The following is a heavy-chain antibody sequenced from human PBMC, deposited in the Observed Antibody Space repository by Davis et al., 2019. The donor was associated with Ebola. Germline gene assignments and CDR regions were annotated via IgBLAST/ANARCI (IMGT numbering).Heavy chain of an antibody. D-gene: IGHD5-12*01. Sequence: KVSCKGSGYSFTSYWIGWVRQMPGKGLEWMGIIYPGDSDTRYSPSFQGQVTISADKSISTAYLQWSSLKASDTAMYYCARGGDIVATHLDYWGQGTLVTVSS. CDR1: GYSFTSYW. CDR2: IYPGDSDT. J-gene: IGHJ4*02. V-gene: IGHV5-51*01. CDR3: ARGGDIVATHLDY.